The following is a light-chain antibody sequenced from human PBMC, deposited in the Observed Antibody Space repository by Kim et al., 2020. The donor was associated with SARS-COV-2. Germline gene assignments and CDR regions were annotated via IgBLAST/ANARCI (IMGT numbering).Light chain of an antibody. Sequence: PASISCRSSQSLLHSDGHTYLSWFQQRPGQPPRLLIYKTSDRFSGVPDRFSGSGSGTDFTLKISRVEAEDVGVYYCIQALQTPWTFGQGTKVDIK. J-gene: IGKJ1*01. CDR2: KTS. V-gene: IGKV2-24*01. CDR3: IQALQTPWT. CDR1: QSLLHSDGHTY.